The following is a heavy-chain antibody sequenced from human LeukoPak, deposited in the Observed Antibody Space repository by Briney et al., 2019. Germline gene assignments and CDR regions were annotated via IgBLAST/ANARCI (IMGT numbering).Heavy chain of an antibody. CDR3: AKEQSSGWYRVADH. V-gene: IGHV3-74*01. J-gene: IGHJ4*02. CDR2: INSDGSGT. CDR1: GFTFRTYW. Sequence: GGSLRLSCAASGFTFRTYWIHWVRQTPGKGLVWVSRINSDGSGTTYADFVKGRFTISRDNSKDTLYLQMNSLRVEDTAVYYCAKEQSSGWYRVADHWGQGTLVTVSS. D-gene: IGHD6-19*01.